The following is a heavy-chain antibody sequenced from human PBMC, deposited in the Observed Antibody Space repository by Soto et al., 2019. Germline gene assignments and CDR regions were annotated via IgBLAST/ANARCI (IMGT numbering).Heavy chain of an antibody. CDR1: GFPFNNYV. Sequence: GSLRLSCVVYGFPFNNYVINWVRQAPGKGVEWVSTVSKSDYTYYSDLVKGRFTISRDNAKNTVSLQMNTLRAEDTAVYYCAGEHSIISPAVWAFGGQGTLVTVSS. J-gene: IGHJ4*02. CDR3: AGEHSIISPAVWAF. CDR2: VSKSDYT. D-gene: IGHD2-2*01. V-gene: IGHV3-21*04.